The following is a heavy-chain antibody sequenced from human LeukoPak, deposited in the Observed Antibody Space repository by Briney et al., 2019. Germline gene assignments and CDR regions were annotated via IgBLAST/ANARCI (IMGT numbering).Heavy chain of an antibody. CDR3: AKLRGQYYHSYYMDA. CDR2: GGSGGST. Sequence: GGSLRLSCAASGFIFSSYAMSWVRQAPGKGLEWVSYGGSGGSTYYADSVKGRFTVSRDNSKSTLYLQMDSLTAEDTAVYYCAKLRGQYYHSYYMDAWGKGTTVTVSS. V-gene: IGHV3-23*01. CDR1: GFIFSSYA. J-gene: IGHJ6*03.